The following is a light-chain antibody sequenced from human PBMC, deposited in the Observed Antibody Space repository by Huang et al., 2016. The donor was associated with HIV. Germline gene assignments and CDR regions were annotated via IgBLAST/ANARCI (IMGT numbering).Light chain of an antibody. CDR2: AAS. Sequence: IRMTQSPSSLSASTGDRVTITCRANQDINNFLAWYQQRPGSVPKLLIYAASTVQSGVPTRVSGNGAGTDFTLTVGGLHSEDVATYYCQQYDIHPLTFGPGTRVDIK. J-gene: IGKJ3*01. V-gene: IGKV1-8*01. CDR1: QDINNF. CDR3: QQYDIHPLT.